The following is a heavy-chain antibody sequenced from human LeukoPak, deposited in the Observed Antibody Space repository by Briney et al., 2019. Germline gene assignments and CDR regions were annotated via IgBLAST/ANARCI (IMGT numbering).Heavy chain of an antibody. CDR1: GFTFGDYA. J-gene: IGHJ4*02. CDR2: IKSKTDGGTT. D-gene: IGHD3-22*01. CDR3: TTIDYYDSSGYYDGDY. Sequence: GGSLRLSCTASGFTFGDYAMSWFRQAPGKGLEWVGRIKSKTDGGTTDYAAPVKGRFTISRDDSKNTLYLQMNSLKTKDTAVYYCTTIDYYDSSGYYDGDYWGQGTLVTVSS. V-gene: IGHV3-15*01.